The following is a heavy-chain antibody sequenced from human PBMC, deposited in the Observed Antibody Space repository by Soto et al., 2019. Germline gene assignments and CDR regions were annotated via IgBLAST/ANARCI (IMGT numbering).Heavy chain of an antibody. Sequence: PGGSLRLSCAASGFTFSSYAMRWVRQAPGKGLEWVSAISVSGGSTYYADSVKGRFTISRDNSKNTLYLQMNSLRAEDTAVYYFATTLGYCRSTSCYFGYYYYGIDVWGQGNTVTVSS. CDR1: GFTFSSYA. CDR2: ISVSGGST. V-gene: IGHV3-23*01. CDR3: ATTLGYCRSTSCYFGYYYYGIDV. D-gene: IGHD2-2*01. J-gene: IGHJ6*02.